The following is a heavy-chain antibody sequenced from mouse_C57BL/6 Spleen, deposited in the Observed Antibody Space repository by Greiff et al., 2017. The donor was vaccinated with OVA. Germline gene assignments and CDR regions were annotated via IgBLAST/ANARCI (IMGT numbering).Heavy chain of an antibody. CDR3: ARPLNYSNYWFAY. CDR1: GFTFSSYG. J-gene: IGHJ3*01. Sequence: EVHLVESGGDLVKPGGSLKLSCAASGFTFSSYGMSWVRQTPDKRLEWVATISSGGSYTYYPDSVKGRVTISRHNAKTTLYLQMSSLKSEYTAIYYCARPLNYSNYWFAYWGQGTLVTVSA. CDR2: ISSGGSYT. V-gene: IGHV5-6*01. D-gene: IGHD2-5*01.